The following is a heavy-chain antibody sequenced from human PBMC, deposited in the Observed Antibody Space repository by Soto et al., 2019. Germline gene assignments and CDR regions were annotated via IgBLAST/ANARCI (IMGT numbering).Heavy chain of an antibody. CDR2: IIPIFGTA. Sequence: QVQLVQSGAEVKKPGSSVKVSCKASGGTFSSYAISWVRQAPGQGLEWMGGIIPIFGTANYAQKFQGRVTITADESTSTAYMELSSVRSEDTAVYYCARMAGGDCLSCWNWFDPWGQGTLVTVSS. CDR1: GGTFSSYA. CDR3: ARMAGGDCLSCWNWFDP. D-gene: IGHD2-21*02. J-gene: IGHJ5*02. V-gene: IGHV1-69*01.